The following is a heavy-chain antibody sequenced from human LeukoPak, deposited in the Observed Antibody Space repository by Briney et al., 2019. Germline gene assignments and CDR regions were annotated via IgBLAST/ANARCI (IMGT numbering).Heavy chain of an antibody. J-gene: IGHJ5*02. D-gene: IGHD3-16*01. Sequence: SETLSLTCAVYGGSFSGYYWSWIRQPPGKGLEWIGSMYHSGSTYSSPSLKSRVTISVDTSKNQFSLKLNSVTAADTAIYYCARVPLGFGNWFDPWGQGTLVTVSS. CDR2: MYHSGST. V-gene: IGHV4-34*01. CDR1: GGSFSGYY. CDR3: ARVPLGFGNWFDP.